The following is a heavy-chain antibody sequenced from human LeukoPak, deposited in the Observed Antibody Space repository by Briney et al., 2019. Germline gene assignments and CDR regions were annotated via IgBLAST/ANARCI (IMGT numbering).Heavy chain of an antibody. J-gene: IGHJ4*02. CDR2: IYYRGST. CDR3: ANLGALTPRYNSGWYLRPFDS. V-gene: IGHV4-31*03. Sequence: PSETLPLTCTVSGGSISSGDYYWNWIRQHPGKGLEWIGYIYYRGSTYYNPSLKSRVTISIDMSKNQFSLKLSSVTAADTAVYYCANLGALTPRYNSGWYLRPFDSWGQGTLVTVSS. CDR1: GGSISSGDYY. D-gene: IGHD6-19*01.